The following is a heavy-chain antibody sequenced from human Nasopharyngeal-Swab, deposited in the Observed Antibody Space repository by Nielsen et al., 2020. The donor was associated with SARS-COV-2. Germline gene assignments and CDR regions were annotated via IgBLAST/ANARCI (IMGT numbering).Heavy chain of an antibody. CDR1: GYTFTAYY. V-gene: IGHV1-46*01. CDR3: ARDRQQLGYFDC. CDR2: INPSSGYT. J-gene: IGHJ4*02. Sequence: ASVKVSCKASGYTFTAYYMHWVRQAPGQGLEWVGLINPSSGYTNSAQKFQGRVMITADKSTNTAYMELSSLRSEDTALYYCARDRQQLGYFDCWGQGTLVTVSS. D-gene: IGHD6-13*01.